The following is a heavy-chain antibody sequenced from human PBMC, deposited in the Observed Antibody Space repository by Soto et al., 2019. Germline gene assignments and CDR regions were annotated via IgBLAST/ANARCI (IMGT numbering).Heavy chain of an antibody. CDR2: IYHSGST. V-gene: IGHV4-38-2*01. CDR3: ASKVYTLAAMVTALNFDY. J-gene: IGHJ4*02. Sequence: PSETLSLTCAVSGYSISSGYYWGWIRQPPGKGLEWIGSIYHSGSTYYNPSLKSRVTISVDTSKNQFSLKLSSVTAADTAVYYCASKVYTLAAMVTALNFDYWGQGTLVTVSS. CDR1: GYSISSGYY. D-gene: IGHD5-18*01.